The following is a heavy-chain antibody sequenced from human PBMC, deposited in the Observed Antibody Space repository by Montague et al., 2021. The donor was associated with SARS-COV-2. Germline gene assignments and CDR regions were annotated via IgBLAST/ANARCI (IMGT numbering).Heavy chain of an antibody. CDR3: ARAANILSGFYNHPFEY. Sequence: SETLSLTCTVSGGSVISDTYFWSWIRQPPGKGLEWIAYIYDSDTTNNXXXFWSRVSMSSDRSKNQFSLKLTSVTPADTAVYYCARAANILSGFYNHPFEYWGQGILVTVPS. D-gene: IGHD3-9*01. CDR2: IYDSDTT. V-gene: IGHV4-61*01. CDR1: GGSVISDTYF. J-gene: IGHJ4*02.